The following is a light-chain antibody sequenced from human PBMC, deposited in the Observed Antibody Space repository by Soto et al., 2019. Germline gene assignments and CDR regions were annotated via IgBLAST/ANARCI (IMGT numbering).Light chain of an antibody. V-gene: IGKV3-20*01. CDR3: QQYGSSPIT. J-gene: IGKJ5*01. CDR1: RSLSSDY. CDR2: HAS. Sequence: IVLMQSPDTLSLSPGEGATLSCRASRSLSSDYLAWYQQKPGQAPRLLFYHASRRATGTPDRFSVSGSGTDFTLTISRLEPEDFAVYYCQQYGSSPITFGQGTRLEI.